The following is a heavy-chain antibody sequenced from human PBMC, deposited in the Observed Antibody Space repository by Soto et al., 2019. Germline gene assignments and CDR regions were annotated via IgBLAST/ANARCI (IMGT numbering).Heavy chain of an antibody. CDR3: AKSYGNYDSRGIAY. D-gene: IGHD3-3*01. CDR2: ISGSGSST. Sequence: PGGSLRLSCAASGFTFSTYVLSWVRQAPGKGLEWVSAISGSGSSTHYADSVKGRVTISRDNSKNTLYLQMSSLRAEDTAVYYCAKSYGNYDSRGIAYWGQGTLVTVSS. J-gene: IGHJ4*02. CDR1: GFTFSTYV. V-gene: IGHV3-23*01.